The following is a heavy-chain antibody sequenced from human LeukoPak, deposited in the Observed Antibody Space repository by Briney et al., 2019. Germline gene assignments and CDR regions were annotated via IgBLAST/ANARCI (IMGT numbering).Heavy chain of an antibody. CDR1: GGSISSSNW. D-gene: IGHD3-16*01. J-gene: IGHJ4*02. CDR2: INHSGST. V-gene: IGHV4-4*02. Sequence: SGTLSLTCAVSGGSISSSNWWSWVRQPPGKGLEWIGEINHSGSTNYNPSLKSRVTISVDTSKNQFSLKLSSVTAADTAVYYCAKSRSFSKRIYYFDYWGQGTLVTVSS. CDR3: AKSRSFSKRIYYFDY.